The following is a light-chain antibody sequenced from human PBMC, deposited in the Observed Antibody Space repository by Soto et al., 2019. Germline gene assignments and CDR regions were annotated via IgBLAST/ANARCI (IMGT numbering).Light chain of an antibody. CDR1: SSDVGVYNY. J-gene: IGLJ1*01. CDR2: DVS. CDR3: CSYAGSYTFV. Sequence: QSVLTQPRSVSGSPGQSVTISCTGTSSDVGVYNYVSWYQQYPGKASKIMIYDVSKRPSGVPDRFSGSKSDNTASLTISGLQAEDEADYYCCSYAGSYTFVFGIGTKVTVL. V-gene: IGLV2-11*01.